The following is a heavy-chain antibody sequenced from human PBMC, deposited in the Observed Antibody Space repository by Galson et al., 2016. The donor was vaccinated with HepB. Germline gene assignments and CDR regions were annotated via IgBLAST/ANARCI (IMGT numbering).Heavy chain of an antibody. D-gene: IGHD3-3*01. CDR1: GFTFSNYA. V-gene: IGHV3-23*01. CDR3: AINFGVIIESLN. Sequence: SLRLSCAASGFTFSNYAMSWVRQAPGKGLEWVSAISGSGGSTYYADSVKGRFTISRDNAKNSLYLQMNSLRDEDTAVYYCAINFGVIIESLNWGQGTLVTVSS. CDR2: ISGSGGST. J-gene: IGHJ4*02.